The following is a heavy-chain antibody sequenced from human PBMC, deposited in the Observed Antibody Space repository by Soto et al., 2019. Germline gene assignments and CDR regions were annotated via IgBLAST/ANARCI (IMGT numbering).Heavy chain of an antibody. CDR1: GGSISSGGYY. Sequence: QVQLQESGPGLVRPSQTLSLTCTVSGGSISSGGYYWSWIRQHPGKGLEWIGYIYYSGSTYYNPSLKSRVTISVDTSKNQFSLKLSSVTASDTAVYYCARGGRRSPAMDVWGQGTTVTVSS. CDR3: ARGGRRSPAMDV. J-gene: IGHJ6*02. CDR2: IYYSGST. V-gene: IGHV4-31*03.